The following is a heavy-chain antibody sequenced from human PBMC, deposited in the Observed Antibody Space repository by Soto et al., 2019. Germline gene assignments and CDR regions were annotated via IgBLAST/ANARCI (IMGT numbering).Heavy chain of an antibody. D-gene: IGHD3-3*01. CDR1: GGSISSGDYY. CDR2: IYYSGST. Sequence: SETLSLTCTISGGSISSGDYYWSWIRQPPGKGLEWIGYIYYSGSTYYNPSLKSRVTISVDTSKNQFSLKLSSVTAADTAVYYCARGTYYDFWSGYYRPSYYYYGMDVWGQGTTVTVSS. V-gene: IGHV4-30-4*01. J-gene: IGHJ6*02. CDR3: ARGTYYDFWSGYYRPSYYYYGMDV.